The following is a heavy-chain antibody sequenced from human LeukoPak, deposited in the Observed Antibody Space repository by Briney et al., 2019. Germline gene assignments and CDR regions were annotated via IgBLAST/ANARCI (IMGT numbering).Heavy chain of an antibody. J-gene: IGHJ3*02. D-gene: IGHD3-22*01. V-gene: IGHV4-39*07. CDR2: IYYSGST. CDR3: ARELYYYDSSGLSSDDAFDI. CDR1: GGSISSSSYY. Sequence: PSETLSLTFTVSGGSISSSSYYWGWIRQPPGKGLEWIGSIYYSGSTYYNPSLKSRVTISVDTSKNQFSLKLSSVTAADTAVYYCARELYYYDSSGLSSDDAFDIWGQGTMVTVSS.